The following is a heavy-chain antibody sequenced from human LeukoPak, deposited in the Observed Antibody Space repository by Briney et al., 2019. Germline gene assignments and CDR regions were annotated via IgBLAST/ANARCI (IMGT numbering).Heavy chain of an antibody. J-gene: IGHJ4*02. V-gene: IGHV3-21*01. CDR1: GYTFSSFR. CDR2: ISVRSNYI. Sequence: PGGSLRLSCVASGYTFSSFRINWVRQAPGKGLEWVSSISVRSNYIYYADSVRGRFSISRDDARDSLFLQMNSLRAEDTAVYYCVILRRNSDTSGYYYYYDFWGQGTLVTVSS. CDR3: VILRRNSDTSGYYYYYDF. D-gene: IGHD3-22*01.